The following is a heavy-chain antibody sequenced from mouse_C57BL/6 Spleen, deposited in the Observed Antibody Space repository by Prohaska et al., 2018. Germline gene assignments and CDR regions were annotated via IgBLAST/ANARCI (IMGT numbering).Heavy chain of an antibody. CDR3: ASWGYPWFAY. CDR2: IYPRSGNT. J-gene: IGHJ3*01. Sequence: SWVKQRTGQGLEWIGEIYPRSGNTYYNEKFKGKATLTADKSSSTAYMELRSLTSEDSAVSFCASWGYPWFAYWGQGTLVTVSA. D-gene: IGHD2-2*01. V-gene: IGHV1-81*01.